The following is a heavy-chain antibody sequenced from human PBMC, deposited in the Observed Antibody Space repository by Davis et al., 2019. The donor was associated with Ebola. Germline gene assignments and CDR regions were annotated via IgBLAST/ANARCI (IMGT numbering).Heavy chain of an antibody. CDR3: ATSYYGSGSYYTFSNWFDP. D-gene: IGHD3-10*01. J-gene: IGHJ5*02. CDR1: GYTLTELS. Sequence: ASVKVSCKVSGYTLTELSMHWVRQAPGKGLEWMGGFDPEDGETIYAQNFQGRVTMTEDTSTDTAYMELSSLRSEDTAVYYCATSYYGSGSYYTFSNWFDPWGQGTLVTVSS. V-gene: IGHV1-24*01. CDR2: FDPEDGET.